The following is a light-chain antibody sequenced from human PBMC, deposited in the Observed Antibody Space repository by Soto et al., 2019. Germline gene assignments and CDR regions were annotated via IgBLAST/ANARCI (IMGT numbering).Light chain of an antibody. CDR2: WAS. CDR1: QSVLYSSNNKNH. J-gene: IGKJ1*01. V-gene: IGKV4-1*01. CDR3: PQYYNTPPT. Sequence: DIVMTQSPDSLAVSLGERATINCKSSQSVLYSSNNKNHLAWYQQKPGQPPKLLIYWASTRESGVPDRFSGRGSGTYFTLTISSLQTEDVAVYFCPQYYNTPPTFVQGTKVEIK.